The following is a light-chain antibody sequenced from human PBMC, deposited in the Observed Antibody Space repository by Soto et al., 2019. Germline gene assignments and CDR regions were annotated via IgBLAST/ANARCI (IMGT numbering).Light chain of an antibody. CDR1: QSISSW. CDR3: QQYNSYWT. CDR2: DAS. J-gene: IGKJ1*01. V-gene: IGKV1-5*01. Sequence: DIQMTQSPSTLSASVGDRVTITCRASQSISSWLAWYQQKPGKAPKLLIYDASSLESGGPSRFSGSGSGSEFALTITLLQPDDFATYYGQQYNSYWTFGQGTKVESK.